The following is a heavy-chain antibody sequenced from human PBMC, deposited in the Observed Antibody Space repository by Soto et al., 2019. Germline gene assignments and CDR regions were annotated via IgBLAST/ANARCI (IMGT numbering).Heavy chain of an antibody. J-gene: IGHJ5*02. CDR3: ARMVLGYCSGGSCAGWFDP. D-gene: IGHD2-15*01. CDR1: GGSISSYY. Sequence: QVQLQESGPGLVKPSETLSLTCTVSGGSISSYYWSWIRQPPGKGLEWIGYIYYSGSTNYNPSLKSRFTISVDTSKNQFSLKLSSVTAADTAVYYCARMVLGYCSGGSCAGWFDPWGQGTLVTVSS. CDR2: IYYSGST. V-gene: IGHV4-59*01.